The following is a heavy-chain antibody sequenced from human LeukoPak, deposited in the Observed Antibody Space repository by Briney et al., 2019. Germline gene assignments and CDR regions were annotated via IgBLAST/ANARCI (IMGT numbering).Heavy chain of an antibody. Sequence: GGSLRLSCAASGFTFSAYAMSWVRQAPVEGLDWGSVMGGSAVSTWYADSVKGRFTFSRDNSKNTLYLQMNSLRAEDTAIYYCAKVITGAPPWRGAFDIWSQGTMVAVSS. CDR3: AKVITGAPPWRGAFDI. J-gene: IGHJ3*02. CDR1: GFTFSAYA. D-gene: IGHD1-20*01. V-gene: IGHV3-23*01. CDR2: MGGSAVST.